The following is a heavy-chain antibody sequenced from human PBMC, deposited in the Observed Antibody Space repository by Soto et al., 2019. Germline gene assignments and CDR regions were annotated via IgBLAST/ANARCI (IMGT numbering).Heavy chain of an antibody. D-gene: IGHD3-10*01. Sequence: GGSLRLSCAASGFTFSSYGMHWVRQAPGKGLEWVAVIWYDGSNKYYADSVKGRFTISRDNSKNTLYLQMNSLRAEDTAVYYCARDGLLWFGEINGIDYWGQGTLVTVSS. V-gene: IGHV3-33*01. J-gene: IGHJ4*02. CDR3: ARDGLLWFGEINGIDY. CDR1: GFTFSSYG. CDR2: IWYDGSNK.